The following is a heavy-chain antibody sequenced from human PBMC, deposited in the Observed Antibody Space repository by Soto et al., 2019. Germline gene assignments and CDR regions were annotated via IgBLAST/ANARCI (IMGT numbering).Heavy chain of an antibody. J-gene: IGHJ4*02. CDR1: GGSISSTDW. CDR2: IYHGGST. V-gene: IGHV4-4*02. CDR3: ASSKSGGSYYFDY. Sequence: QVQLQESGPGLVKPSGTLSLTCAVSGGSISSTDWWSWVRQPPGKGLEWIGEIYHGGSTNYNPPLKSRVTISVDRSKNQFSLKLTSVTAADTAVYYCASSKSGGSYYFDYWGQGTLVTVSS. D-gene: IGHD1-26*01.